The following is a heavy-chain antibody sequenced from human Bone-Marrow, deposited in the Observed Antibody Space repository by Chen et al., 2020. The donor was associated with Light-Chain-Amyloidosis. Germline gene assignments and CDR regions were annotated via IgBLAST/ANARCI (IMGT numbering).Heavy chain of an antibody. CDR2: ISGSGGST. J-gene: IGHJ6*02. D-gene: IGHD2-8*01. CDR1: GFTFSSYA. CDR3: AKDGMYSMSGYYYGMDV. Sequence: EVQLLESGGGLVQPGGSLRLSCAASGFTFSSYAMSGVRQAPGKGLEWVSAISGSGGSTYYADSVKGRFTISRDNSKNTLYLQMNSLRAEDTAVYYCAKDGMYSMSGYYYGMDVWGQGTTVTVSS. V-gene: IGHV3-23*01.